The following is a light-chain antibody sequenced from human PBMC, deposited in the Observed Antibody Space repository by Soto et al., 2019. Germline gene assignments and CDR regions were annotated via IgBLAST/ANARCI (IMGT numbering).Light chain of an antibody. CDR3: CSFAGSYTWV. CDR1: SSDVGGYKY. CDR2: GVK. J-gene: IGLJ3*02. Sequence: QSALTQPRSVSGSPGQSVTISCTGTSSDVGGYKYVSWFQQYPGKAPKLMIYGVKERPSGVPDRFSGSKSGNTASLTISGLQAEDEADYYCCSFAGSYTWVFGGGTKLTVL. V-gene: IGLV2-11*01.